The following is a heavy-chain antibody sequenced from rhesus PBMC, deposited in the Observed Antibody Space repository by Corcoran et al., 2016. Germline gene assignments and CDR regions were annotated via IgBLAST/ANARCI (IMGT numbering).Heavy chain of an antibody. Sequence: QLQLQESGPGLVQPSETLSVTCAVSGGSISSNYWSWIRPPPGKGLEWIGRIYGSGSSTNYNPSLKSRVTLSVDTSKNQLSLKLSSVTAADTAVYYCARHGSWSFDYWGQGVLVTVSS. D-gene: IGHD6-13*01. J-gene: IGHJ4*01. CDR1: GGSISSNY. V-gene: IGHV4-169*01. CDR2: IYGSGSST. CDR3: ARHGSWSFDY.